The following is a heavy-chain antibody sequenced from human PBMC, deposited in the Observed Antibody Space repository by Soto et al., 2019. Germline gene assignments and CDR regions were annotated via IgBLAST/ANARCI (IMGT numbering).Heavy chain of an antibody. CDR3: PRGGSLYWYFDL. D-gene: IGHD1-26*01. V-gene: IGHV1-3*01. CDR1: GYTFTSYA. CDR2: ITAGNGNT. J-gene: IGHJ2*01. Sequence: QVQLVQSGAEVKKPGASVKVSCKASGYTFTSYAMHWVRQAPGQRLEWMGWITAGNGNTKYSQKFQGRVTITRDTPARTASMELSSLRSEDTAVYYCPRGGSLYWYFDLWGRGTLVPVSS.